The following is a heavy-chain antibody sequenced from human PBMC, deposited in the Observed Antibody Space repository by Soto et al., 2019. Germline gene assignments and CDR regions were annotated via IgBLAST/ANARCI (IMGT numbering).Heavy chain of an antibody. D-gene: IGHD1-1*01. CDR2: ISYDGSNK. CDR1: GFTFSSYG. Sequence: QVQLVESGGGVVQPGRSLRLSCAAPGFTFSSYGMHWVRQAPGKGLEWVAVISYDGSNKYYADSVKGRFTISRDNSKNTLYLQMNSLRAEDTAVYYCVAGRPLDYWGQGTLVTVSS. J-gene: IGHJ4*02. CDR3: VAGRPLDY. V-gene: IGHV3-30*03.